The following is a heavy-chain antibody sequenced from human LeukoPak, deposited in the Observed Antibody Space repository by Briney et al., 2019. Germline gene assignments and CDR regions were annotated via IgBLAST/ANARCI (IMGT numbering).Heavy chain of an antibody. J-gene: IGHJ3*02. CDR3: ARASSGWYFGASDI. D-gene: IGHD6-19*01. Sequence: GGSLRLSCAASGFTFSSYSMNWVRQAPGKGLEWVSYISSSSSTIYYADSVKGRFTISRDNAKNSLYLQMNSLRAEDTAVYYCARASSGWYFGASDIWGQGTMVTVSS. CDR2: ISSSSSTI. V-gene: IGHV3-48*01. CDR1: GFTFSSYS.